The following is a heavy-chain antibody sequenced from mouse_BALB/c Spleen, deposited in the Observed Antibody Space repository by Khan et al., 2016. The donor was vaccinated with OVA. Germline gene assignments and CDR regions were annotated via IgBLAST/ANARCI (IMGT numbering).Heavy chain of an antibody. CDR3: ARSTYRYAFAY. CDR1: GDSITSGY. V-gene: IGHV3-8*02. J-gene: IGHJ3*01. D-gene: IGHD2-14*01. CDR2: MIYSGNT. Sequence: EVQLQESGPSLVKPSQTLSLTCSVTGDSITSGYWSWIRKFPGNKLEYMGYMIYSGNTYYNRSLKSRISITRHTSKNQYYLQLTSVTTEDTATYYCARSTYRYAFAYWGQGTLVTVSA.